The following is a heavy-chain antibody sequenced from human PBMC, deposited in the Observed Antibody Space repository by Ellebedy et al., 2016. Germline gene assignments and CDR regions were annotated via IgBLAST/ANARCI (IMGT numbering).Heavy chain of an antibody. J-gene: IGHJ4*02. CDR3: ARGARSETTVTNYFDY. Sequence: SVKVSCXASGGTFSSYAISWVRQAPGQGLEWMGGIIPIFDTANYAQKFQGRVTITADESTSTAYMELSSLRSEDTAVYYCARGARSETTVTNYFDYWGQGTLVTVSS. CDR2: IIPIFDTA. D-gene: IGHD4-17*01. V-gene: IGHV1-69*13. CDR1: GGTFSSYA.